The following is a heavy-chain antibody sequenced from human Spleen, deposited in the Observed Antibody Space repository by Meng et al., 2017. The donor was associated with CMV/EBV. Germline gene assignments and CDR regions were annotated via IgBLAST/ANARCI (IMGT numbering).Heavy chain of an antibody. CDR1: GYTFTGYY. CDR2: INPKSGGT. J-gene: IGHJ6*02. CDR3: ARGGSPQTLEWLLYGMDV. Sequence: ASVKVSCKASGYTFTGYYMHWVRQAPGQGLEWMGWINPKSGGTNSAQKFQGRVTMTRDTSTSTVYMELSSLRSEDTAVYYCARGGSPQTLEWLLYGMDVWGQGTTVTVSS. V-gene: IGHV1-2*02. D-gene: IGHD3-3*01.